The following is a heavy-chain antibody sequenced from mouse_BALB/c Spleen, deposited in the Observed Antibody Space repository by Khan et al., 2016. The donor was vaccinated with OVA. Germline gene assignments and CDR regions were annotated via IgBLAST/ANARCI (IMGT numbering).Heavy chain of an antibody. D-gene: IGHD2-4*01. CDR1: GFSLTNYS. Sequence: QVRLQQSGPGLVQPSQSLSITCTVSGFSLTNYSVHWVRQSPGKGLEWLGVIWRAGSTAYNAAFLSSLTIITDNSRSHVFFNMNSLQPNDTAIYCCARRGYDYGRGAWLAYWGQGTLVTVSA. V-gene: IGHV2-2*02. CDR2: IWRAGST. CDR3: ARRGYDYGRGAWLAY. J-gene: IGHJ3*01.